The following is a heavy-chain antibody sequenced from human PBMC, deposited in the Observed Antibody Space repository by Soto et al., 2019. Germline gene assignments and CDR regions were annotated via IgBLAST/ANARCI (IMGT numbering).Heavy chain of an antibody. J-gene: IGHJ6*02. CDR3: ARGLSGARGKPPYSYGMDV. Sequence: QVQLVQSGAEVKKPGASVKVSCKAPGYTFTGYYMHWVRQAPGQVREWMGWSNPNSGGTNYAQKIQGWVTMTRDTSISTAYMELSRLRSDGTPVYYCARGLSGARGKPPYSYGMDVWGQGTTVNVSS. D-gene: IGHD1-26*01. CDR1: GYTFTGYY. V-gene: IGHV1-2*04. CDR2: SNPNSGGT.